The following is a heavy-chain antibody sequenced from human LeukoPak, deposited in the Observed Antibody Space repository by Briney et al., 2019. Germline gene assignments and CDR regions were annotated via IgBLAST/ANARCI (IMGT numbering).Heavy chain of an antibody. D-gene: IGHD3-22*01. CDR3: ARGPGSSGGAYVGDY. CDR1: GFTFNNHW. J-gene: IGHJ4*01. CDR2: SDGGGSST. V-gene: IGHV3-74*01. Sequence: PGGSLRLSCAASGFTFNNHWMHWVRQVPGKGLVWVSRSDGGGSSTSYADSVKGRFSIFRDNAKSTLYLQMNSLRVEDTAVYYCARGPGSSGGAYVGDYWGHGTLVTVSS.